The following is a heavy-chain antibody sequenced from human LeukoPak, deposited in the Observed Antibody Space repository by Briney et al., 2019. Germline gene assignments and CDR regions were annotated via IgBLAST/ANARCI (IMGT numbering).Heavy chain of an antibody. CDR2: INPNSGGT. V-gene: IGHV1-2*02. J-gene: IGHJ3*01. D-gene: IGHD3-9*01. Sequence: GASVKVSCKASGYTFTGHYMHWVRQAPGQGLEWMGWINPNSGGTNYAQKFQGRVTMTRDTSISTAYMELSNLQSDDTAVYYCARAGDPLTVTHDAFDVWGQGTLVTVSS. CDR3: ARAGDPLTVTHDAFDV. CDR1: GYTFTGHY.